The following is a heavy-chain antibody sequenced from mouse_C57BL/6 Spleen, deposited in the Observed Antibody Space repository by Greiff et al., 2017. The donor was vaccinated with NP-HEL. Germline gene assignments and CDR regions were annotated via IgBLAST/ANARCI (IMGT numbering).Heavy chain of an antibody. CDR3: ARERIHFDY. CDR1: GYSITSGYY. V-gene: IGHV3-6*01. CDR2: ISYDGSN. J-gene: IGHJ2*01. Sequence: EVQLQESGPGLVKPSQSLSLTCSVTGYSITSGYYWNWIRQFPGNKLEWMGYISYDGSNNYNPSLKNRISITRDTSKNQFFLKLNSVTTEDTATYYCARERIHFDYWGQGTTLTVSS.